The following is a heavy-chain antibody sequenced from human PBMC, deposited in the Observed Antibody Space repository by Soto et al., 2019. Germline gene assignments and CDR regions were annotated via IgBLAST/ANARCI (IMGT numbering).Heavy chain of an antibody. CDR1: GGTFSSYA. J-gene: IGHJ4*02. CDR2: ILPIFGTA. V-gene: IGHV1-69*06. CDR3: ARDPGYSGYDAGFYFDY. D-gene: IGHD5-12*01. Sequence: SVKVSCKASGGTFSSYAISWVRQAPGQGLEWMGGILPIFGTANYAQKFQGRVTITADKSTSTAYMELSSLRSEDTAVYYCARDPGYSGYDAGFYFDYWGQGTLVTDSS.